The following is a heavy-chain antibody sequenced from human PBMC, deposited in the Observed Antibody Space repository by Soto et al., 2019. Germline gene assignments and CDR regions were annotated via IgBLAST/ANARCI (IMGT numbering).Heavy chain of an antibody. V-gene: IGHV3-48*01. J-gene: IGHJ4*02. D-gene: IGHD3-9*01. CDR3: ARDRWYDILTGTGIDY. CDR2: ISSSSSTI. CDR1: GFPFSSCS. Sequence: GGSLRLSCASSGFPFSSCSMNWVRQAPGKGLEWVSYISSSSSTIYYADSVKGRFTISRDNAKNSLYLQMNSLRAEDTAVYYCARDRWYDILTGTGIDYWGQGTLVTVSS.